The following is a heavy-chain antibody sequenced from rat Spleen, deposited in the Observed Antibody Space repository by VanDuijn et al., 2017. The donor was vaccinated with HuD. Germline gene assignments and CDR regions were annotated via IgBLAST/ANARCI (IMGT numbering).Heavy chain of an antibody. V-gene: IGHV5-27*01. J-gene: IGHJ2*01. D-gene: IGHD1-9*01. Sequence: EVQLVESGGGLVQPGRSLKLSCAASGISFSNYDMSWVRQAPTMGLDWVATISSSGDRTFYRDSVKGRFTVSRDNAESTLYLQMNSLRSEDTATYYCATYYGYNWGQGVMVTVSS. CDR1: GISFSNYD. CDR3: ATYYGYN. CDR2: ISSSGDRT.